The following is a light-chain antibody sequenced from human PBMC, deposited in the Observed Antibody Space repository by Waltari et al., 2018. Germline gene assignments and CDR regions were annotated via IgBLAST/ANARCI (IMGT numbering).Light chain of an antibody. J-gene: IGKJ1*01. CDR2: WAS. CDR1: QSVLSSSNNKNY. V-gene: IGKV4-1*01. Sequence: DIVMTQSPDSLAVSLGERATINCKSSQSVLSSSNNKNYLAWYQQKPGQPPKLLIYWASTRESGVPDGFSGSGSGTDFTLTISSLQAEDVAVYYCQQYYSTPRTFGQGTKVEIK. CDR3: QQYYSTPRT.